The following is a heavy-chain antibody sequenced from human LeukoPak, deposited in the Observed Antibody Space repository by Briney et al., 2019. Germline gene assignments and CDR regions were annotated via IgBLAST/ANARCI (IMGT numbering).Heavy chain of an antibody. J-gene: IGHJ4*02. CDR1: GFTLSSYI. CDR2: ISSSSSYI. Sequence: GGSLRLSCAASGFTLSSYIMNWVRQAPRKGLEWVSSISSSSSYIYYADSVKGRVTISRDNAKNSLYLQMHSLRAEDTAVYYCARGYSSSWSIFDYWGQGTLVTVSS. D-gene: IGHD6-13*01. CDR3: ARGYSSSWSIFDY. V-gene: IGHV3-21*01.